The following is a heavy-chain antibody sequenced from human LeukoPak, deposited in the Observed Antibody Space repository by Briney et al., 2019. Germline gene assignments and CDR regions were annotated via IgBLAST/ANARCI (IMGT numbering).Heavy chain of an antibody. V-gene: IGHV1-2*06. Sequence: ASVKVSCKASGYTLTVYYMHWVRQAPGQGLEWMGRINPNSGGTNYAQKFQGRVTMTRDTSISTAYMELSSLRSEDTAVYYCATIHSGSYWGQGTLVTVSS. D-gene: IGHD1-26*01. J-gene: IGHJ4*02. CDR1: GYTLTVYY. CDR3: ATIHSGSY. CDR2: INPNSGGT.